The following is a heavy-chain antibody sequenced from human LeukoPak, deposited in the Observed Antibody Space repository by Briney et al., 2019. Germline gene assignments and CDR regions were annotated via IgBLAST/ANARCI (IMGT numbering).Heavy chain of an antibody. V-gene: IGHV4-39*01. CDR3: ARRGSSGSYSEGAFDI. CDR2: IYYSGST. Sequence: SETLSLTCTVSAGSISSSSNYWGWIRQPPGKGLEWIGSIYYSGSTYYNPSLKSRVTISVDTSKNQFSLKLSSATAADTAVYYCARRGSSGSYSEGAFDIWGPGTMVTVSS. D-gene: IGHD1-26*01. J-gene: IGHJ3*02. CDR1: AGSISSSSNY.